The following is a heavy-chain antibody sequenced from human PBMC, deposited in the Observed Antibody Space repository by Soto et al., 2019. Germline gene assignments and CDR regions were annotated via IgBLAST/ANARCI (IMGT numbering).Heavy chain of an antibody. D-gene: IGHD5-12*01. Sequence: APVKVSCKASGYTFTSYGISWVRQAPGQGLEWMGWISAYNGNTNYAQKLQGRVTMTTDTSTSTAYMELRSLRSDDTAVYYCASTGDRGNSLDYWGQGTLVTVSS. CDR2: ISAYNGNT. V-gene: IGHV1-18*01. J-gene: IGHJ4*01. CDR3: ASTGDRGNSLDY. CDR1: GYTFTSYG.